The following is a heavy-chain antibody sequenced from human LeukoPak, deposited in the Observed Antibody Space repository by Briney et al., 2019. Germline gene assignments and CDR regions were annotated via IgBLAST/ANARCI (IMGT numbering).Heavy chain of an antibody. CDR3: ANGRAVVVTAILWDAFDI. Sequence: GGSLRLSCAASGFTFSSYAMSWVRQAPGKGLEWASAISGSGGSTYYADSVKGRFTISRDNSKNTLYLQMNSLRAEDTAVYYCANGRAVVVTAILWDAFDIWRQGTMVTVSS. CDR1: GFTFSSYA. J-gene: IGHJ3*02. D-gene: IGHD2-21*02. CDR2: ISGSGGST. V-gene: IGHV3-23*01.